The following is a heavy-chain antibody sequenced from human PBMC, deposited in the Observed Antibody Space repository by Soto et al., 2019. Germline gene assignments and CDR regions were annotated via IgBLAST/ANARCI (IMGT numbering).Heavy chain of an antibody. D-gene: IGHD2-15*01. Sequence: GESLKISCKGSGYSFTSYWINWVRQMPGKGLEGMGRIDPSDSYTNYSPSFQVHVTISADKSISTAYLQWSSQKVSDTAMYYCARIGQYCSGGSCSLSNWFDPWGQGTLVTVSS. CDR2: IDPSDSYT. V-gene: IGHV5-10-1*01. CDR1: GYSFTSYW. CDR3: ARIGQYCSGGSCSLSNWFDP. J-gene: IGHJ5*02.